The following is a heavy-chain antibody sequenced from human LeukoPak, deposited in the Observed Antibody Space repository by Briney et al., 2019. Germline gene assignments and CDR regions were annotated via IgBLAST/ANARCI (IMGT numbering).Heavy chain of an antibody. J-gene: IGHJ4*02. V-gene: IGHV3-9*03. D-gene: IGHD6-13*01. CDR3: AKDGGSSNWYYFDY. CDR2: ISWNSGNI. CDR1: GFTFDDYA. Sequence: GGSLRLSCAASGFTFDDYAMHWVRQAPGKGLEWVSGISWNSGNIGYADSVKGRFTISRDNAKNSLYLQMNSLRAEDMALYYCAKDGGSSNWYYFDYWGQGTLVTVSS.